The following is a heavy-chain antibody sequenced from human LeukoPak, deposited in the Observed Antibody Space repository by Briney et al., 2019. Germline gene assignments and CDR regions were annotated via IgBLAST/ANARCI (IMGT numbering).Heavy chain of an antibody. CDR1: GYTFTSYG. CDR2: ISAYNGNT. Sequence: ASVKVSCKASGYTFTSYGISWVRQAPGQGLVWMGWISAYNGNTNYAQKLQGRVTMTTDTSTSTAYMELRSLRSDDTAVYYCARVEYHYDSSGYFPPDYWGQGTLVTVSS. CDR3: ARVEYHYDSSGYFPPDY. V-gene: IGHV1-18*01. J-gene: IGHJ4*02. D-gene: IGHD3-22*01.